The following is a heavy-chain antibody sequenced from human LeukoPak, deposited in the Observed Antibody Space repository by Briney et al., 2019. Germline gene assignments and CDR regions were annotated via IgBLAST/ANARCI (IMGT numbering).Heavy chain of an antibody. CDR3: AKDYQELTGYYLATPVGFDY. J-gene: IGHJ4*02. CDR2: ISGSGGST. V-gene: IGHV3-23*01. Sequence: PGGSLRLSCAASGFTFSSYAMSWVRQAPGKGLEWVSAISGSGGSTYYADSVKGRFTISRDNSKNTLYLQMNSLRAEDTAVYYCAKDYQELTGYYLATPVGFDYWGQGTLVTVSS. D-gene: IGHD3-9*01. CDR1: GFTFSSYA.